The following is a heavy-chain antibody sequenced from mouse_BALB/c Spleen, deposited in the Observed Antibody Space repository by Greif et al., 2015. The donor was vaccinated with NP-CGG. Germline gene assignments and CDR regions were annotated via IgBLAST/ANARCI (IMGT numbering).Heavy chain of an antibody. D-gene: IGHD1-1*02. CDR3: ANGNV. V-gene: IGHV2-5*01. CDR1: GFSLTSYG. Sequence: QVQLQQSGPGLVQPSQSLSITCTVSGFSLTSYGVHWVRQSPGKGLEWLGVIWRGGSTDYNAAFMSRLSSTKDNSKSQVFFKMNSLQADDTAIYYCANGNVWGAGTTVTVSS. CDR2: IWRGGST. J-gene: IGHJ1*01.